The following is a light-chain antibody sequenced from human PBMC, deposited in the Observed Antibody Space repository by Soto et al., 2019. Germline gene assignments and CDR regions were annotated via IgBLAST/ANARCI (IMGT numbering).Light chain of an antibody. V-gene: IGLV2-8*01. CDR2: EVI. Sequence: QSALAQPPSASGSPGQSGTISCTGTSSDVGGYNYVSWYQQHPGKAPKLMIYEVIKRPSGVPDRSSGSKSGNTASLTVSWLQAEDEADYYCTSYSVSNTYVFGTGTKVTVL. J-gene: IGLJ1*01. CDR3: TSYSVSNTYV. CDR1: SSDVGGYNY.